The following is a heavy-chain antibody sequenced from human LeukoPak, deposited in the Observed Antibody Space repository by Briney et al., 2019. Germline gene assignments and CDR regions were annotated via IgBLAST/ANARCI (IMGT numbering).Heavy chain of an antibody. J-gene: IGHJ4*02. CDR3: ARLASGYFDY. CDR2: IYYSGST. D-gene: IGHD1-26*01. CDR1: GGSISSSSYY. Sequence: KPSETLSLTCTVSGGSISSSSYYWGWIRQPPGKGLEWIGSIYYSGSTYYNPSLKSRVTIFVDTSKNQYSLKLSSVTAADTAVYYCARLASGYFDYWGQGTLVTVSS. V-gene: IGHV4-39*01.